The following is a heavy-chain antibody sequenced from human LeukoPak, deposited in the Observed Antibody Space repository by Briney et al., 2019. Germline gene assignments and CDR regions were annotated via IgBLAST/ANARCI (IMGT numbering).Heavy chain of an antibody. V-gene: IGHV1-69*05. CDR3: ARVPYSSSSPYYFDY. CDR2: IIPIFGTA. Sequence: SVKVSCKASGYTFTSYGISWVRQAPGQGLEWMGGIIPIFGTANYAQKFQGRVTITTDESTSTAYMELSSLRSEDTAVYYCARVPYSSSSPYYFDYWGQGTLVTVSS. D-gene: IGHD6-6*01. J-gene: IGHJ4*02. CDR1: GYTFTSYG.